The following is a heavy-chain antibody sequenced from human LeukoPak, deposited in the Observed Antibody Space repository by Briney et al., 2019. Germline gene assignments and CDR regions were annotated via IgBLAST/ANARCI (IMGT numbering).Heavy chain of an antibody. D-gene: IGHD2-15*01. CDR2: ISGSGGST. V-gene: IGHV3-23*01. CDR3: AKGGCSGGSRYSVRGDYFDY. Sequence: GGSLRLSCAASGFTFSSYAMSWVRQAPGKGLEWVSAISGSGGSTYYADSVKDRFTISRDNSKNTPYLQMNSLRAEDTAVYYCAKGGCSGGSRYSVRGDYFDYWGQGTLVTVSS. CDR1: GFTFSSYA. J-gene: IGHJ4*02.